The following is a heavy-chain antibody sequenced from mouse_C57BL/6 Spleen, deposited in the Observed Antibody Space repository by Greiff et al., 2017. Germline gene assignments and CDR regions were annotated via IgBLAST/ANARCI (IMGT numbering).Heavy chain of an antibody. D-gene: IGHD1-1*01. CDR2: INYDGSST. Sequence: EVQRVESEGGLVQPGSSMKLSCTASGFTFSDYNMAWVRQVPEKGLEWVANINYDGSSTYYLDSLKSRFIISRDNAKNILYLQMSSLKSEDTATYYCARRDGSSYDWYFDVWGTGTTVTVSS. CDR1: GFTFSDYN. CDR3: ARRDGSSYDWYFDV. J-gene: IGHJ1*03. V-gene: IGHV5-16*02.